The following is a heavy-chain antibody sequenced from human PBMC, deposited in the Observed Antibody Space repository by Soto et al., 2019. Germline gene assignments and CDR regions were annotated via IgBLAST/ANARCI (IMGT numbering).Heavy chain of an antibody. D-gene: IGHD4-4*01. J-gene: IGHJ6*03. CDR2: ISRSSSTI. Sequence: EVQLVESGGGLIQPGGSLRLSCVASGFIFSSYSMNWVRQAPGKGLEWVSYISRSSSTIYYADSVKGRFTISRDNAKKSLFLQMNSLRVEDTALYYCARDGRGLQDYYYYYLDVWGKGTTVTVSS. CDR1: GFIFSSYS. V-gene: IGHV3-48*01. CDR3: ARDGRGLQDYYYYYLDV.